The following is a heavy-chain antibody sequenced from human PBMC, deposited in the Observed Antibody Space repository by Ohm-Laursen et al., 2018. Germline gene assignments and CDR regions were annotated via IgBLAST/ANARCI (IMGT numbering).Heavy chain of an antibody. CDR3: ARDGIGAGGCFPH. J-gene: IGHJ1*01. CDR1: GGTFSSYA. D-gene: IGHD3-16*01. CDR2: MTPMIGTT. Sequence: SSVKVSCKASGGTFSSYAINWVRQAPGQGLEWMGGMTPMIGTTNYAQRFQGRVTFTADESTSTAYMDLSSLRSEETAIYYGARDGIGAGGCFPHWGKDSLVTVSS. V-gene: IGHV1-69*01.